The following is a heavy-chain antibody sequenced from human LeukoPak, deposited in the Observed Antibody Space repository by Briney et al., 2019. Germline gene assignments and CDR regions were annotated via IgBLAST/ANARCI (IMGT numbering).Heavy chain of an antibody. Sequence: SETLSLTCAVYGGSFSGYYWSWIRQPPGKGLEWIGEINHSGSTNYNPSLKSRVTISVDTSKNQFSLKLSSVTAADTAVYYCARHLKHYYGSGSYYRALGFDYWGQGTLVTVSS. D-gene: IGHD3-10*01. CDR3: ARHLKHYYGSGSYYRALGFDY. V-gene: IGHV4-34*01. CDR2: INHSGST. CDR1: GGSFSGYY. J-gene: IGHJ4*02.